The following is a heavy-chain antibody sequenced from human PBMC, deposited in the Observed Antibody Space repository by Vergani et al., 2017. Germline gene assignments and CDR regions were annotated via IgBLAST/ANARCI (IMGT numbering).Heavy chain of an antibody. J-gene: IGHJ4*02. CDR2: ISSSSGTI. CDR1: GFTFSSYS. D-gene: IGHD2-15*01. CDR3: ARGGKGIIMVVPSTHL. Sequence: EGQLVESGGGLVQPGGSLRLSCAASGFTFSSYSMNWVRQAPGKGLEWVSYISSSSGTIYYADSVKGRFTISRDNAKKMMSLQMNSLRVEDTAVYYCARGGKGIIMVVPSTHLWGQGTQVSVS. V-gene: IGHV3-48*01.